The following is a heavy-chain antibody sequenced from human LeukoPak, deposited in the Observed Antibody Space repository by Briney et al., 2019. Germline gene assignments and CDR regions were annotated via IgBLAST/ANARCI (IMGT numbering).Heavy chain of an antibody. Sequence: PGGSLRLSCAASGFTFNTYEMAWVRQAPGKGLEWVSYISSTITTVYYADSVQGRFTISRDNAKNSVYLQMNSLRVEDTAVYYCVRDRRVFCSTGSCYSPDYFDYWGRGTLVTVSS. V-gene: IGHV3-48*03. CDR2: ISSTITTV. CDR3: VRDRRVFCSTGSCYSPDYFDY. J-gene: IGHJ4*02. CDR1: GFTFNTYE. D-gene: IGHD2-15*01.